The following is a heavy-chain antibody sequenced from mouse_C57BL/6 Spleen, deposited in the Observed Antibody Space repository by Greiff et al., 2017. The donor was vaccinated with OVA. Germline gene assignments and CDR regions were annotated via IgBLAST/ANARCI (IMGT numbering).Heavy chain of an antibody. J-gene: IGHJ2*01. D-gene: IGHD4-1*01. Sequence: VKLQQSGPELVKPGASVKISCKASGYAFSSSWMNWVKQRPGKGLEWIGRIYPGDGDTNYNGKFKGKATLTADKSSSTAYMQLSSLTSEDSAVYFCARNGRFDYWGQGTTLTVSS. CDR2: IYPGDGDT. V-gene: IGHV1-82*01. CDR3: ARNGRFDY. CDR1: GYAFSSSW.